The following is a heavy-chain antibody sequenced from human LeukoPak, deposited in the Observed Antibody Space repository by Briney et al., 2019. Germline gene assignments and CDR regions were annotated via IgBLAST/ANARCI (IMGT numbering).Heavy chain of an antibody. Sequence: PGGSLRLSCAASGFIFNTYVMHWVRQAPGKGLEWLAFIRYDGSNKYYADSVKGRFTISRDNSKNTLYLQMNSLRAEDTAVYYCAKEASFYGSGSYFYYYYMDVWGKGTTVTISS. J-gene: IGHJ6*03. D-gene: IGHD3-10*01. CDR3: AKEASFYGSGSYFYYYYMDV. V-gene: IGHV3-30*02. CDR1: GFIFNTYV. CDR2: IRYDGSNK.